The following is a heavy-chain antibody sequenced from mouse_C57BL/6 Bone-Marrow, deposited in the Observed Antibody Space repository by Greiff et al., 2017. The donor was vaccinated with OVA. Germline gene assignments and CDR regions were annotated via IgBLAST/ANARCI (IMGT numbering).Heavy chain of an antibody. Sequence: QVQLQQPGAELVKPGASVKMSCKASGYTFTSYWIEWVKQRPGHGLEWIGEILPGSGSTNYNEKFKGKATFTADTSSNTAYMQLSSLTTEDSAIYYCARERLLRSFAYWGQGTLVTVSA. CDR1: GYTFTSYW. CDR2: ILPGSGST. J-gene: IGHJ3*01. V-gene: IGHV1-9*01. CDR3: ARERLLRSFAY. D-gene: IGHD1-1*01.